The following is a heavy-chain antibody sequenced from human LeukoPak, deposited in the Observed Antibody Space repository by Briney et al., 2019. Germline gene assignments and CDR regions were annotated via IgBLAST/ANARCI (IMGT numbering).Heavy chain of an antibody. CDR1: GGSISSGDYY. Sequence: SQTLSLTCTVSGGSISSGDYYWSWIRQPPGQGLEWIGQINHSGSTNYNPSLKSRVTISVDTSKNQFSLKLSSVTAADTAVYYCARGRKSFGGTYYYDSSGYYYAEWGQGTLVTVSS. CDR3: ARGRKSFGGTYYYDSSGYYYAE. D-gene: IGHD3-22*01. CDR2: INHSGST. J-gene: IGHJ4*02. V-gene: IGHV4-30-4*01.